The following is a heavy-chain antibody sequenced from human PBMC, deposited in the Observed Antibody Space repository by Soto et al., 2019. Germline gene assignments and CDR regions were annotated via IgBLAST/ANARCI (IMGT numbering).Heavy chain of an antibody. V-gene: IGHV2-5*02. CDR3: ARLFGGCFDY. J-gene: IGHJ4*02. Sequence: QITLKESGPTLVKPTQTLTLTCTFSGFSLTTSGVGVAWIHQPPGKALEWLALIYWDDDKRYSPSLKSRLTITKDTSKNHVVLIMTNMDPVDTATYYCARLFGGCFDYWGQGTLVTVSS. CDR2: IYWDDDK. CDR1: GFSLTTSGVG. D-gene: IGHD3-16*01.